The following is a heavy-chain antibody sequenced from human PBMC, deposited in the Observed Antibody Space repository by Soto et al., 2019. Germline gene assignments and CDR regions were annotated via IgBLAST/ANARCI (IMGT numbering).Heavy chain of an antibody. J-gene: IGHJ4*02. CDR2: INSDGSST. V-gene: IGHV3-74*01. CDR1: GFTFSSYW. CDR3: ARGPTYYYDSSGSVDY. Sequence: EVQLVESGGGLVQPGGSLRLSCAASGFTFSSYWMHWVRQAPGKGLVWVSRINSDGSSTGYADSVKGRFTISRDNAKNTLYLQMNSLRAEDTAVYYCARGPTYYYDSSGSVDYWGQGTLVTVSS. D-gene: IGHD3-22*01.